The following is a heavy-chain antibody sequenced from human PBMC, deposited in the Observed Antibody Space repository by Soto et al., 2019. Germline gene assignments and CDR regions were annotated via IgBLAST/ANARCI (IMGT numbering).Heavy chain of an antibody. D-gene: IGHD3-22*01. CDR3: TRDFDR. Sequence: PGGSLRLSCAASGFTFSSYWMHWARQGPGKGLVWVSRIKSDGSSTYYADSVKGRFTISRDNAKNTLYLQMNSLRAEDTAVYYCTRDFDRWGQGTLVTVSS. CDR1: GFTFSSYW. V-gene: IGHV3-74*01. J-gene: IGHJ4*02. CDR2: IKSDGSST.